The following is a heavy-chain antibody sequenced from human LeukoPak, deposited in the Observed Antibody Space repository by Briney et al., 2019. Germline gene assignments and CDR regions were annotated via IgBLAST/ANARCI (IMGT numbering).Heavy chain of an antibody. J-gene: IGHJ4*02. CDR1: GGTFITYA. D-gene: IGHD1-1*01. Sequence: GASVKVSCKASGGTFITYAISWVRQAPGQGLEWMGGIIPIFGTANYAQKFQGRVTITADESTSTAYMELSSLRSEDTAVYYCARHSNNIWNYFEYWGQGTLVTVSS. V-gene: IGHV1-69*13. CDR3: ARHSNNIWNYFEY. CDR2: IIPIFGTA.